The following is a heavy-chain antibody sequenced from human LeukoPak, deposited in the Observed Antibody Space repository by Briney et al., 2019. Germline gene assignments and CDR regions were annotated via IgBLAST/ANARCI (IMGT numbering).Heavy chain of an antibody. CDR3: ARGNWIEYNRGTNNWFDP. J-gene: IGHJ5*02. CDR1: GYTLTDSA. D-gene: IGHD1-14*01. V-gene: IGHV1-24*01. CDR2: FDPGNGEP. Sequence: ASVKVSCKVSGYTLTDSAIHWVRQAPGKGLEWMGGFDPGNGEPIYSQKFQGRIILTEDTSTGTAYMELSSLRSEDTAVYYCARGNWIEYNRGTNNWFDPWGQGTLVTVSS.